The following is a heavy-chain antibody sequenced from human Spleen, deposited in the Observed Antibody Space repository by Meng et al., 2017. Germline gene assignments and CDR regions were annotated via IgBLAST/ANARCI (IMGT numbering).Heavy chain of an antibody. CDR1: GYNFIRYG. Sequence: QVQLVQSGDEVKKPGATVKISCKTSGYNFIRYGLSWVRQAPGQGLEWMGWINTNTGNPTYVQGFTGRFVFSLDTSASTTYLHISSLKADDTAVYYCARQEITGCSPYWGQGTLVTVSS. CDR3: ARQEITGCSPY. CDR2: INTNTGNP. D-gene: IGHD2-15*01. J-gene: IGHJ4*02. V-gene: IGHV7-4-1*02.